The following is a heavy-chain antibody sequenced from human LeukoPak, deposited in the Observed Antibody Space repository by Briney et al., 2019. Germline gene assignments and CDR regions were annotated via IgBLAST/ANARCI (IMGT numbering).Heavy chain of an antibody. CDR1: GFTFSSYW. CDR2: IKQDGSEK. V-gene: IGHV3-7*01. D-gene: IGHD3-10*02. Sequence: EGSLRLSCAASGFTFSSYWMSWVRQAPGKGLEWVANIKQDGSEKYYVDSVKGRFTISRDNAKNSLYLQMNSLRAEDTAVYYCARVEGYYIGDYFDYWGQGTLVTVSS. CDR3: ARVEGYYIGDYFDY. J-gene: IGHJ4*02.